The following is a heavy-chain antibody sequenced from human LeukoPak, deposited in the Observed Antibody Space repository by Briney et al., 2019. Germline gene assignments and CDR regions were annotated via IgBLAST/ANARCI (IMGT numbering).Heavy chain of an antibody. Sequence: GGSLRLSCAASGFTFSSYSMNWVRQAPGKGLEWVSSISSSSTYIYYADSVKGRFTISRDNAKNSLYLQMNSLRAEDTAVYYCARVPEGYSYGFGAFDIWGQGTMVTVSS. D-gene: IGHD5-18*01. V-gene: IGHV3-21*01. CDR1: GFTFSSYS. CDR3: ARVPEGYSYGFGAFDI. CDR2: ISSSSTYI. J-gene: IGHJ3*02.